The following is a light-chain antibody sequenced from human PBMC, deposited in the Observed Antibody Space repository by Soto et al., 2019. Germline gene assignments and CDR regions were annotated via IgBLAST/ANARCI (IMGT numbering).Light chain of an antibody. CDR1: SSSIGAGYD. Sequence: QSVLTQPPSVSGAPGQRVTISYAGSSSSIGAGYDVHWYQQLPGAAPKLLIYANSNRPSGVPDRLSGSKSGTSASLAITGLQAEDEADYYCQSYDSSLYGYVFGSGTKVTVL. CDR2: ANS. J-gene: IGLJ1*01. V-gene: IGLV1-40*01. CDR3: QSYDSSLYGYV.